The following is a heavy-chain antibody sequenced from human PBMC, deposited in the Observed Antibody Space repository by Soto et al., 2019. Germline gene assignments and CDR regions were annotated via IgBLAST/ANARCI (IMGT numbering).Heavy chain of an antibody. J-gene: IGHJ6*03. CDR3: PRVGYCSGGSCYPTYYYYYMDV. D-gene: IGHD2-15*01. Sequence: EVQLLESGGGLVQPGGSLRLSCAASGFTFSSYAMSWVRQAPGKGLEWVSAISGSGGSTNYADSVKGRFTISRDNSKNTLYLQMNSLRAEDTAVYYCPRVGYCSGGSCYPTYYYYYMDVWGKGTTVTVSS. V-gene: IGHV3-23*01. CDR1: GFTFSSYA. CDR2: ISGSGGST.